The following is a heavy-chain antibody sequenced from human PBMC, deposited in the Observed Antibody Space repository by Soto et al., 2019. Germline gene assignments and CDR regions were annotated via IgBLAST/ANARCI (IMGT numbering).Heavy chain of an antibody. CDR2: VFYTGTT. CDR1: GGTVNSGGYY. D-gene: IGHD3-16*01. CDR3: ARAWGRGDAFDL. V-gene: IGHV4-31*03. Sequence: QVHLQESGPGLVKPSETLSLTCTVSGGTVNSGGYYWSWILQHPGKGLEWIGYVFYTGTTYYNPSLKSRVTISSDTSKYEFSLKLSSVTPADTAVYYCARAWGRGDAFDLWGLGTMVTVSS. J-gene: IGHJ3*01.